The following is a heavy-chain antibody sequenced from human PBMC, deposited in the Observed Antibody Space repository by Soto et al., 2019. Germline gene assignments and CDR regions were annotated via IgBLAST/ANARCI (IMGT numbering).Heavy chain of an antibody. Sequence: QLQLQEPGPDLVKPSGTLSLTCPVSRAPISSRTYTWGGFGHPPGKGREGIGGSNFVGTTYYTPSLHSRVTVSVDTSKDQFSLKVTSVTAAEAAVYYCARLHGYCISGRCHGHYAMDVWGQGTTVTVSS. CDR1: RAPISSRTYT. J-gene: IGHJ6*02. CDR2: SNFVGTT. CDR3: ARLHGYCISGRCHGHYAMDV. V-gene: IGHV4-39*01. D-gene: IGHD2-2*01.